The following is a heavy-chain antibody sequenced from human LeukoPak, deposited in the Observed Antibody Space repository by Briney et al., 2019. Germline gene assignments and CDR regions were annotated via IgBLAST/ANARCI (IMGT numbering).Heavy chain of an antibody. CDR2: ITSSASTI. J-gene: IGHJ4*02. Sequence: GGSLRLSCVVSGFTFSSYEMNWVRQAPGKGLEWVSYITSSASTIYYADSVKGRFTISRDNTKNSLYLQMSSLRAEDTAVYYCARDRDYGDSSDYWGQGTLVTVSS. CDR1: GFTFSSYE. CDR3: ARDRDYGDSSDY. D-gene: IGHD4-17*01. V-gene: IGHV3-48*03.